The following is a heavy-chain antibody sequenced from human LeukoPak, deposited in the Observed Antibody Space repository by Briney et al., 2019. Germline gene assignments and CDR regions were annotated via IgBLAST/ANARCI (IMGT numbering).Heavy chain of an antibody. V-gene: IGHV3-7*01. CDR1: GFTFSSYW. CDR3: ARDRGGLTTVVTSGLAFDI. CDR2: IKQDGSEK. Sequence: GGSLRLSCAASGFTFSSYWMSWVRQAPGKGLEWVANIKQDGSEKYYVDSVKGRFTISRDNDKNSLYLQMNSLRAEDTAVYYCARDRGGLTTVVTSGLAFDIWGQGTMVTVSS. J-gene: IGHJ3*02. D-gene: IGHD4-23*01.